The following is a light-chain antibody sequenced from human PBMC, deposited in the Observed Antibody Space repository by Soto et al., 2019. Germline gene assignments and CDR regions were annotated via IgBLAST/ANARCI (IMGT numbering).Light chain of an antibody. CDR2: ATS. CDR1: QGIHNY. V-gene: IGKV1-16*01. Sequence: DIQMTQSPSSLSASVGDRVTITCRASQGIHNYLAWFQQKPGKAPKSLIFATSSLHNGIPSRFNASGSGTDYTLTISSLQPEDFATYYCQQYNTYPRTFGGGTKVDIK. J-gene: IGKJ4*01. CDR3: QQYNTYPRT.